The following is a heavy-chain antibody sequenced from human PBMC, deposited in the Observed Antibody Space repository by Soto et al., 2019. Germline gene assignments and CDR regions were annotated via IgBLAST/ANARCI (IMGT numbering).Heavy chain of an antibody. Sequence: PGGSLRLSCAASGFTFSTYSMHWVRQAPGKGLEWVSSISTTSTYIYYADSVKGRFTISRDNAKNSLFLQMNSLRAEDTAVYYCARDFKYDILTSHYGMDVWGQGTTVTAP. D-gene: IGHD3-9*01. CDR2: ISTTSTYI. CDR1: GFTFSTYS. J-gene: IGHJ6*02. V-gene: IGHV3-21*01. CDR3: ARDFKYDILTSHYGMDV.